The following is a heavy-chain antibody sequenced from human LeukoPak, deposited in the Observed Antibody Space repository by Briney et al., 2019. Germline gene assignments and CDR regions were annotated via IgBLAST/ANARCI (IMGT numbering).Heavy chain of an antibody. CDR1: GGTFSSYA. CDR3: ARGYDSSVGAFDI. D-gene: IGHD3-22*01. J-gene: IGHJ3*02. Sequence: SVKVSCKASGGTFSSYAISWVRQAPGQGLEWMGGIIPIFGTANYAQKFQGRVTITTDESTSTAYMELSSLRSEDTAVYYCARGYDSSVGAFDIWGQGTMVTVSS. V-gene: IGHV1-69*05. CDR2: IIPIFGTA.